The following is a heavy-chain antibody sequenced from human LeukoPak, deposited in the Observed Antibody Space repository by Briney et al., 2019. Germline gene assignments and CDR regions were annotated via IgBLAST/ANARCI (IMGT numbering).Heavy chain of an antibody. CDR2: INHSGST. J-gene: IGHJ4*02. CDR3: ARAGSGIDY. V-gene: IGHV4-34*01. D-gene: IGHD3-10*01. CDR1: GGSFSGYY. Sequence: PSETLSLTCAVYGGSFSGYYWSWIRQPPGKGLEWIGEINHSGSTNYNPSLKSRVTISVDTSKNQFSLKLSPVTAADTAVYYCARAGSGIDYWGQGTLVTVSS.